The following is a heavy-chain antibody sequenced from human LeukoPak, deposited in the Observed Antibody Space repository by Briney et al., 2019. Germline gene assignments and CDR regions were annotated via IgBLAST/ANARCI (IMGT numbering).Heavy chain of an antibody. Sequence: ASVTVSCKASGYTFTSYGISWVRQAPGQGLEWMGWISAYNGNTNYAQKLQGRVTMTTDTSTSTAYMELRSLRSDDTAVYYCAREGYSSGWLDAFDIWGQGTMVTVSS. CDR1: GYTFTSYG. V-gene: IGHV1-18*01. D-gene: IGHD6-19*01. CDR3: AREGYSSGWLDAFDI. CDR2: ISAYNGNT. J-gene: IGHJ3*02.